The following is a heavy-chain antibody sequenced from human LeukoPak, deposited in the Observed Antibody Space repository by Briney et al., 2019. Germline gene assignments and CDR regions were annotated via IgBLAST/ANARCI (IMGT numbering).Heavy chain of an antibody. CDR3: ARVVYGGSYFDY. CDR2: ISISSNNI. J-gene: IGHJ4*02. CDR1: GFTFSSYS. Sequence: GGSLRLSCAASGFTFSSYSMNWVRQAPGKGLEWVSTISISSNNIYYADSVKGRFTISRDNAKNSLYLQMNSLRAEDTAVYYWARVVYGGSYFDYWGQATLVTVS. D-gene: IGHD1-26*01. V-gene: IGHV3-21*01.